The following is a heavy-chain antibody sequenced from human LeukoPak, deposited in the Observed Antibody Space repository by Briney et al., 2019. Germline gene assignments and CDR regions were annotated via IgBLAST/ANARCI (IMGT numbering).Heavy chain of an antibody. CDR3: ARVAGLVVPAGNPIYYYYYYYMDV. CDR2: ISHGGST. V-gene: IGHV4-34*01. CDR1: GGSFSDYY. Sequence: PSETPSLTCAVYGGSFSDYYWSWIRQSPGKGLEWIGEISHGGSTNYNPSLKSRVTISVDTSKNQFSLKLSSVTAADTAVYYCARVAGLVVPAGNPIYYYYYYYMDVWGKGTTVTVSS. J-gene: IGHJ6*03. D-gene: IGHD2-2*01.